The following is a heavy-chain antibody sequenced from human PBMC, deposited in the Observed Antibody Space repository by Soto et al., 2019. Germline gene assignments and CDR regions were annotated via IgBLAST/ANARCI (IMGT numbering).Heavy chain of an antibody. D-gene: IGHD6-13*01. Sequence: QTGGSLRLSCAASAFTFSSYAMSWVRQAPGKGLEWVSAISGSGGNTYYADSVKGRFTISRDNSKNTLYLQMNSLRAEDTAVYYCAKSLSQQQVNWFDRWGQGTLVTAPQ. CDR2: ISGSGGNT. V-gene: IGHV3-23*01. J-gene: IGHJ5*02. CDR3: AKSLSQQQVNWFDR. CDR1: AFTFSSYA.